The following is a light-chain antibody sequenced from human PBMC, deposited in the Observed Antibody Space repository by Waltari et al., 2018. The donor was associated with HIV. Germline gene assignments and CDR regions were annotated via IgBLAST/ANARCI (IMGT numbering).Light chain of an antibody. CDR2: QDA. V-gene: IGLV3-1*01. Sequence: SHALTQPPSVSVSPGQTAIITCSGDKLGDNFASWYQQRPGQSPVLVIYQDAKRPSGIPERFSGSNSGNTATLTISGTQPMDEGNYYCQGWDSSTPIFGGGTNLTVL. CDR3: QGWDSSTPI. J-gene: IGLJ2*01. CDR1: KLGDNF.